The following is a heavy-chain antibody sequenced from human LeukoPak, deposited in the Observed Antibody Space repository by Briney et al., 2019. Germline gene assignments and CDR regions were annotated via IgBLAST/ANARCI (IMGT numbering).Heavy chain of an antibody. J-gene: IGHJ4*02. CDR1: GGSISGYY. D-gene: IGHD2-21*02. V-gene: IGHV4-59*12. CDR3: ARVGVTAVSGDY. Sequence: SETLSLTCTVSGGSISGYYWSWIRQPPGKGLEWIAYIYYNGISNYNPSLKSRVIISVDSSKNQFSLKLSSVTAADTAVYYCARVGVTAVSGDYWGQGTLVTVSS. CDR2: IYYNGIS.